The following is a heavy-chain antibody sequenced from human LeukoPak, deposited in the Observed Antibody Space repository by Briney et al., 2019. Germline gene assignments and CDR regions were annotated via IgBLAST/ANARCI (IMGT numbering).Heavy chain of an antibody. D-gene: IGHD3-3*01. J-gene: IGHJ6*03. CDR3: ARDSVGFLEWLLGSYYYYYYMDV. Sequence: ASVKVSCKGSGYTFNSHGITWVRQAPGQGLEWMGWISAYHGNTNYAQKLQGRVTMTTDTSTSTAYMELRSLRSDDTAVYYCARDSVGFLEWLLGSYYYYYYMDVWGKGTTVTVSS. CDR2: ISAYHGNT. V-gene: IGHV1-18*01. CDR1: GYTFNSHG.